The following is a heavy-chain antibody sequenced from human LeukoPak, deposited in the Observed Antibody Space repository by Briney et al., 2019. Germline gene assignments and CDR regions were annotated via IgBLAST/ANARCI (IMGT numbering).Heavy chain of an antibody. CDR3: ARAYYDFWSSFDY. D-gene: IGHD3-3*01. J-gene: IGHJ4*02. CDR1: GGSISSGSYY. Sequence: PSETLSLTCTVSGGSISSGSYYWRWIRQPAGKGLEWIGRIYTSGSTNYNPSLKSRLTISVDTSKNQFSLKLSSVTAADTAVYYCARAYYDFWSSFDYWGQGTLVTVSS. CDR2: IYTSGST. V-gene: IGHV4-61*02.